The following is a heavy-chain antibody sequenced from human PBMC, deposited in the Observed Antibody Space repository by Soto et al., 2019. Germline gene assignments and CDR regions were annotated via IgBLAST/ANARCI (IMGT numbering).Heavy chain of an antibody. D-gene: IGHD4-4*01. J-gene: IGHJ5*02. Sequence: SETLSLTCTVSGGSISSGGYYWSWIRQHPGKGLEWIGYIYYSGSTYYNPSLKSRVTISVDTSKNQFSLKLSSVTAADTAVYYCARHATADYSNFPYNWFDPWGQGTLVTVSS. CDR2: IYYSGST. CDR3: ARHATADYSNFPYNWFDP. V-gene: IGHV4-31*03. CDR1: GGSISSGGYY.